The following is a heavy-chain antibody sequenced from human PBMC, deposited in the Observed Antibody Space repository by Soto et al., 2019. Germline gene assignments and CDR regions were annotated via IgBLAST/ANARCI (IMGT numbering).Heavy chain of an antibody. CDR3: ARVGDIVVVLAAPRPYYYYMDG. D-gene: IGHD2-2*01. V-gene: IGHV3-23*01. CDR2: ISGSGGST. Sequence: PGGSLRLSCAASGVTFSSYAMSWVRQAPEKGLEWVSAISGSGGSTYYADSVKGRFTISRDNAKNTLYLQMNSLRSEDTAVYYCARVGDIVVVLAAPRPYYYYMDGWGKGTTVTVSS. CDR1: GVTFSSYA. J-gene: IGHJ6*03.